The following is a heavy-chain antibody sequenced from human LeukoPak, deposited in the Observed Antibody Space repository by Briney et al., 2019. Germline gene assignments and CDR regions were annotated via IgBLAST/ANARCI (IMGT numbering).Heavy chain of an antibody. D-gene: IGHD2-2*01. CDR2: IYYSGST. Sequence: SETLSLTCTVSGGSISSYYWSWIGQPPGKGLEWIGYIYYSGSTNYNPSLKSRVTISIDSSKNQFSLRVTSVTAADTAVYYCARLAVVAPAARDYYYMDVWGKGTTVTVSS. CDR3: ARLAVVAPAARDYYYMDV. J-gene: IGHJ6*03. CDR1: GGSISSYY. V-gene: IGHV4-59*01.